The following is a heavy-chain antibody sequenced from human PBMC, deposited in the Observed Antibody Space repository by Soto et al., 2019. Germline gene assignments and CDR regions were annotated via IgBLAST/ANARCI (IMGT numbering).Heavy chain of an antibody. CDR3: VSLWIVTGSRDY. CDR2: IRDRVHSYST. CDR1: GLTFSDHY. D-gene: IGHD1-20*01. Sequence: EVQLVESGGGLVQPGGSLRLSCAVSGLTFSDHYMGWVRQAPGKGLDWVGRIRDRVHSYSTEYAASVKGRFTISRDESRNSLYLQMNSLKMEDTAVFYCVSLWIVTGSRDYWGLGTLVTVSS. V-gene: IGHV3-72*01. J-gene: IGHJ4*02.